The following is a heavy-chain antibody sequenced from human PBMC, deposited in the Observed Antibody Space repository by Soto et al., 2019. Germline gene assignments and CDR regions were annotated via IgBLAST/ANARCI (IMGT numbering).Heavy chain of an antibody. V-gene: IGHV3-74*01. Sequence: EVQLVESGGGLVQPGGSLRLSCAASGFTFSSYWMHWVRQAPGKGLVWVSRINSDGSSTSYADSVKGRFTISRDNAKNTLYLQMNSLRAEDTAVYYCARDHDGFWSGILYYYYGMDVWGQGTTVTVSS. CDR3: ARDHDGFWSGILYYYYGMDV. CDR1: GFTFSSYW. J-gene: IGHJ6*02. CDR2: INSDGSST. D-gene: IGHD3-3*01.